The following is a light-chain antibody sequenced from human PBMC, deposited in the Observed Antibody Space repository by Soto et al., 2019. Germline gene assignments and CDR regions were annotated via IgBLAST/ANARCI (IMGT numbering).Light chain of an antibody. V-gene: IGKV1-27*01. Sequence: DIQVTQSPPSLSASVGDRVSITCRASQGISNYLAWYQQKPGKVPKLLIYAASTLQSGVPSRFSGSGSGTDFTLTISSLEPEDFAVYYCQQRSNWITFGQGTRLEIK. CDR3: QQRSNWIT. CDR2: AAS. J-gene: IGKJ5*01. CDR1: QGISNY.